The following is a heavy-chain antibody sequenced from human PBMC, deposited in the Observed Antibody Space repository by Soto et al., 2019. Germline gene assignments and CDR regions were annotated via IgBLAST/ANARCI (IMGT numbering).Heavy chain of an antibody. J-gene: IGHJ5*02. D-gene: IGHD3-10*01. Sequence: QITLKESGPALVKPTQTLTLTCTFSGFSLSNSGEAVGWIRQPPGEALEWLALIYLDDDNRYNPTLKTRLTITNDTSKNKVVSTLTNMDPVDTATYYWAHYVSASPAGWFDPWGQGILVTVSS. CDR3: AHYVSASPAGWFDP. CDR2: IYLDDDN. CDR1: GFSLSNSGEA. V-gene: IGHV2-5*02.